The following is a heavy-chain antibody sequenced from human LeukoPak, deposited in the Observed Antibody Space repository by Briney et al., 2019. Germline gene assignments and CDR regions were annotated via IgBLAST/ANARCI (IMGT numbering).Heavy chain of an antibody. CDR2: ISGGGGST. Sequence: GGSLRLSCAASGFTFSAYAMSWVRQAPGKGLEWVSAISGGGGSTYYADSVKGRFTISRDNSKNTLYLQMNSLRAEDTAVYYCAQPTEGVIAAAPYYYYAMDVWGQGTTVTVSS. J-gene: IGHJ6*02. V-gene: IGHV3-23*01. D-gene: IGHD6-13*01. CDR3: AQPTEGVIAAAPYYYYAMDV. CDR1: GFTFSAYA.